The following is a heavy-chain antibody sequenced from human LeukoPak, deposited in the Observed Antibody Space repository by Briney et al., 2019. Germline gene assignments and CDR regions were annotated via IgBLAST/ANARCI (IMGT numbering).Heavy chain of an antibody. J-gene: IGHJ4*02. CDR2: ISGSGGST. CDR1: GFTFSSYA. Sequence: GGSLRLSCAASGFTFSSYAMSWVRQAPGKGLEWFSAISGSGGSTYYADSVKGRFTISRDNSKNTLYLQMNSLRAKDTAVYYCAKVSKQQVVVITYDYWGQGTLVTVSS. D-gene: IGHD3-22*01. CDR3: AKVSKQQVVVITYDY. V-gene: IGHV3-23*01.